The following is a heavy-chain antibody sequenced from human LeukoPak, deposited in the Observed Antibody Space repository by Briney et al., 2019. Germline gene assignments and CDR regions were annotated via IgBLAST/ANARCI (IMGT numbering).Heavy chain of an antibody. CDR2: ISGSGGST. V-gene: IGHV3-23*01. Sequence: GGSLRLSCAASGFTFSSYAMSWVRQAPGKGLEWVSAISGSGGSTYYADSVKGRFTISRDNSKNTLYLQMNSLRAEDTAVYYCAKDQGWFGIVVGSNDYWGQGTLVTVSS. D-gene: IGHD3-22*01. CDR1: GFTFSSYA. J-gene: IGHJ4*02. CDR3: AKDQGWFGIVVGSNDY.